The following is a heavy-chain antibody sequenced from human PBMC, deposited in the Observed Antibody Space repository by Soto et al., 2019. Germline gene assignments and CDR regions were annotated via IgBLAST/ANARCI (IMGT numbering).Heavy chain of an antibody. D-gene: IGHD3-16*01. CDR3: ARLRLRFDAFDV. Sequence: GASVKVSCKASGDTFTGFYMHWVRQAPGQGLEWMGWINANSGGTNYAQKFRGRVTMTRDTSISTAYMELSRLTSDDTAVYYCARLRLRFDAFDVWGQGTMVIVSS. J-gene: IGHJ3*01. CDR1: GDTFTGFY. CDR2: INANSGGT. V-gene: IGHV1-2*02.